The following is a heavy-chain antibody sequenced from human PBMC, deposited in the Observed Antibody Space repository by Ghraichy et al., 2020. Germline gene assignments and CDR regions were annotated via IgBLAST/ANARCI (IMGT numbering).Heavy chain of an antibody. CDR3: AVLASNGVDV. V-gene: IGHV4-30-2*01. Sequence: SETLYLTCTVSGGSISSGSYSWTWIRKPPGKGLEWIGYIYYTGSAFYNPSLKSRVAISLDRFYSNQFSLKLTSMTAADTAVYYCAVLASNGVDVWGQGTTVTVSS. D-gene: IGHD3-3*01. CDR2: IYYTGSA. CDR1: GGSISSGSYS. J-gene: IGHJ6*02.